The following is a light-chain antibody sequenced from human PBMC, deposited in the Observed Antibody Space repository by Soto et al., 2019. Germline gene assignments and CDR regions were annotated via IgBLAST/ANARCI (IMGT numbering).Light chain of an antibody. Sequence: QSALTQPASVSGSPGQSGTISCTGPRSDIGDSNFISWYQHSPGKAPRLLIYEVNNRPSGVSRRFSGSKAGNTASLTISGLLDDDEADYVCASFRSGTILVFGSGTKLTVL. CDR2: EVN. CDR1: RSDIGDSNF. J-gene: IGLJ1*01. V-gene: IGLV2-14*01. CDR3: ASFRSGTILV.